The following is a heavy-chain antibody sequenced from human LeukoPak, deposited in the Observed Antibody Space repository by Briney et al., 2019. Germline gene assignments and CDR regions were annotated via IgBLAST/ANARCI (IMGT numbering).Heavy chain of an antibody. CDR2: INGDGTTT. CDR1: GFTFPSFW. Sequence: QTGGSLRLSCATSGFTFPSFWMHWVRQAPGEGLVWVSGINGDGTTTTYVDSVKGRFTISRDNSKNTLYLQMNSLRAEDTAVYYCAREDPYYFDYWGQGTLVTVSS. J-gene: IGHJ4*02. CDR3: AREDPYYFDY. V-gene: IGHV3-74*01.